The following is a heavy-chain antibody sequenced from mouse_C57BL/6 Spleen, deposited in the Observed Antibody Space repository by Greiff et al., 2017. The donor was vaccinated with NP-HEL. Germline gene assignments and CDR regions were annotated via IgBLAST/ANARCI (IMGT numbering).Heavy chain of an antibody. CDR1: GFSLTSYG. CDR2: IWSGGST. J-gene: IGHJ4*01. Sequence: VKVVESGPGLVQPSQSLSITCTVSGFSLTSYGVHWVRQPPGKGLEWLGVIWSGGSTDYNAAFISRLSISKDNSKSQVFFKMNSLQADDTAIYYCAKILPYYYAMDYWGQGTSVTVSS. CDR3: AKILPYYYAMDY. V-gene: IGHV2-4*01.